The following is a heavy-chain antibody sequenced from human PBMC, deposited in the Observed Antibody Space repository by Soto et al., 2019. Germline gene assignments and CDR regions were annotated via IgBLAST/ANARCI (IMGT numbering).Heavy chain of an antibody. Sequence: SETLSLTCAVYGGSISSYYWSWIRQPPGKGLEWIGYIYYSGSTNYNPSLKSRVTISVDTSKNQFSLKLSSVTAADTAVYYCARRWGRTFDYWGQGTLVTVSS. CDR1: GGSISSYY. D-gene: IGHD7-27*01. CDR2: IYYSGST. CDR3: ARRWGRTFDY. J-gene: IGHJ4*02. V-gene: IGHV4-59*08.